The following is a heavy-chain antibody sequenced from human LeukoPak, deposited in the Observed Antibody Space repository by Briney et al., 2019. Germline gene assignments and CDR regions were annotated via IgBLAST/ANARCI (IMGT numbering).Heavy chain of an antibody. V-gene: IGHV3-23*01. D-gene: IGHD1-26*01. Sequence: GGSLRLSCSASGFTFNTYAMSWVRQAPGKGLEWVSGISGSGNSTYYAESVKGRFTISRDNSKNTLYLQMNSLRAGDTAVYYCAKAVPVGAAKDWGQGTLVTVSS. CDR3: AKAVPVGAAKD. CDR2: ISGSGNST. CDR1: GFTFNTYA. J-gene: IGHJ4*02.